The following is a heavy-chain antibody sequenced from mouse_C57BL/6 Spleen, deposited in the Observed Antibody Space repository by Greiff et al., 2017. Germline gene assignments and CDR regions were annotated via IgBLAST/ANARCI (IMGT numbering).Heavy chain of an antibody. Sequence: EVKLQESGPVLVKPGASVKMSCKASGYTFTDYYMNWVKQSHGKSLEWIGVINPYNGGTSYNQKFKGKATLTVDKSSSTAYMELNSLTSEDSAVYYCARSDYDYGPYAMDYWGQGTSVTVSS. CDR3: ARSDYDYGPYAMDY. D-gene: IGHD2-4*01. J-gene: IGHJ4*01. CDR1: GYTFTDYY. V-gene: IGHV1-19*01. CDR2: INPYNGGT.